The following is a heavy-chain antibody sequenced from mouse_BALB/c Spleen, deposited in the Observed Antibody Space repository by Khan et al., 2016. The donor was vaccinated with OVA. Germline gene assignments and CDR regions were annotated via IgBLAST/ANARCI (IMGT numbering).Heavy chain of an antibody. J-gene: IGHJ2*01. CDR2: INPTSGYT. CDR3: TSGRIDY. V-gene: IGHV1-7*01. CDR1: GYTFTTYW. Sequence: VQLQQSGAELAKPGASVKMSCKASGYTFTTYWMHWVKQRPGQGLEWIGYINPTSGYTDYNEKFKDRATLSADKSFSTAYMQLSSLTSEDSAVYYCTSGRIDYWGQGTTLTVSS. D-gene: IGHD1-1*01.